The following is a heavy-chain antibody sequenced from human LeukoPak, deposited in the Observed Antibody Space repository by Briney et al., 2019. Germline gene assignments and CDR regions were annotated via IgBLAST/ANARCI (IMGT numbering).Heavy chain of an antibody. Sequence: SETLSLTCAVYGGSFSGHYWSWVRQPPGKGLEWIAEINNSGSTNYYPSLKSRVTISVDTYKNQFSLKLSSVTAADTAVYYCARRYDYVWGSPPYGMDVWGQGNTVTVSS. V-gene: IGHV4-34*01. J-gene: IGHJ6*02. CDR2: INNSGST. CDR3: ARRYDYVWGSPPYGMDV. CDR1: GGSFSGHY. D-gene: IGHD3-16*01.